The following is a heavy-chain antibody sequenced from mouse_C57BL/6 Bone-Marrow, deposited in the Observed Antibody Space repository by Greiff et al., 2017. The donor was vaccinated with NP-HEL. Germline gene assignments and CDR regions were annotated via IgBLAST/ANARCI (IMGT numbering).Heavy chain of an antibody. CDR2: IDPSDSYT. CDR3: ARSDY. CDR1: GYTFTSYW. J-gene: IGHJ2*01. V-gene: IGHV1-50*01. Sequence: QVQLQQSGAELVKPGASVKLSCKASGYTFTSYWMQWVKQRPGQGLEWIGEIDPSDSYTNYTQKFKGKATLTVDTSSSTAYMQLSSLTSEDAAVYYCARSDYWGQGTTLTVSS.